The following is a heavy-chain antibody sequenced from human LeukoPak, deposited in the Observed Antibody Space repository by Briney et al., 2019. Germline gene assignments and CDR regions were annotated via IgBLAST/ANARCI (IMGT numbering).Heavy chain of an antibody. CDR1: GFTFNSYA. V-gene: IGHV3-21*05. CDR3: ARDTWYDSSGYSPY. J-gene: IGHJ4*02. Sequence: PGGSLRLSCGASGFTFNSYAMNWVRQAPGKGLEWVSYISSSSSYTNYADSVKGRFTISRDNAKNSLYLQMNSLRAEDTAVYYCARDTWYDSSGYSPYWGQGTLVTVSS. D-gene: IGHD3-22*01. CDR2: ISSSSSYT.